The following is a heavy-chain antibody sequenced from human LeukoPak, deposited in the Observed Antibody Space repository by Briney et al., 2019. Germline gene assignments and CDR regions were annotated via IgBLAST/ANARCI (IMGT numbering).Heavy chain of an antibody. Sequence: GGSLRLSCAASGFTFSSYSMNWVRQAPGKGLEWVSYISSSGSTIYYADSVKGRFTISRDNAKNSLYLQMNSLRAEDTAVYYCARDSLNSGSYYNPSAFDYWGQGTLVTVSS. V-gene: IGHV3-48*04. J-gene: IGHJ4*02. CDR2: ISSSGSTI. CDR1: GFTFSSYS. CDR3: ARDSLNSGSYYNPSAFDY. D-gene: IGHD1-26*01.